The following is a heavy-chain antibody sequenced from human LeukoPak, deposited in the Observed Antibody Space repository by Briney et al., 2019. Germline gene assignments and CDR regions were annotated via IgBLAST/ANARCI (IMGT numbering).Heavy chain of an antibody. V-gene: IGHV3-48*03. CDR2: ISSSGITT. Sequence: PGGSLRLSCVASGSTFSGFEMRWVRQAPGKGLEWVSYISSSGITTYYADSVKGRFTISRDNAKNSLYLQTNSLRAEDTAVYYCARAYAADYWGQGTLVTVSS. D-gene: IGHD3-16*01. CDR3: ARAYAADY. J-gene: IGHJ4*02. CDR1: GSTFSGFE.